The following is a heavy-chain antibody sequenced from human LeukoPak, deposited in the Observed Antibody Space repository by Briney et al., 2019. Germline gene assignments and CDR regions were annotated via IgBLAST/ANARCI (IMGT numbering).Heavy chain of an antibody. V-gene: IGHV3-30*18. Sequence: GGSLRLSCAACGFTFSSYGMEWVRQAQGKGVEWVAVIEYDGSNKYYGDCVKGGFTIWRDNSKKTVYMKMRRERGEERGVYYCAKDYGGIGWSVNWFYLWGQGTLVTVSS. CDR3: AKDYGGIGWSVNWFYL. CDR2: IEYDGSNK. D-gene: IGHD6-19*01. CDR1: GFTFSSYG. J-gene: IGHJ5*02.